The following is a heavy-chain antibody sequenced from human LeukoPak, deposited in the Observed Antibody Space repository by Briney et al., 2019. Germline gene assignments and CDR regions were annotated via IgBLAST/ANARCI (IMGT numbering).Heavy chain of an antibody. CDR2: IIPILGIA. Sequence: ASVKVSCKASGGTFSSYAISWVRQAPGQGLEWMGRIIPILGIANYAQKFQGRVTITADKSTSTAYMELSSLRSEDTAVYYCARGPVLRFLEWLSWDYWGQGTLVTVSS. J-gene: IGHJ4*02. D-gene: IGHD3-3*01. V-gene: IGHV1-69*04. CDR3: ARGPVLRFLEWLSWDY. CDR1: GGTFSSYA.